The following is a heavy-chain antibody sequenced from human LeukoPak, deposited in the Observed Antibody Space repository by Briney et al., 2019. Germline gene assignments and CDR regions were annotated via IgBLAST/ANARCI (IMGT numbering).Heavy chain of an antibody. V-gene: IGHV3-30*04. J-gene: IGHJ4*02. CDR2: ISYDGSNK. Sequence: GGSLRLSCAASGFTFSSYAMHWVRQAPGKGLEWVAVISYDGSNKYYADSVKGRFTISRDNSKNTLYLQMNSLRAEDTAVYYCAKTVNWNDGSPEYYFDYWGQGTLVTVSS. CDR1: GFTFSSYA. CDR3: AKTVNWNDGSPEYYFDY. D-gene: IGHD1-20*01.